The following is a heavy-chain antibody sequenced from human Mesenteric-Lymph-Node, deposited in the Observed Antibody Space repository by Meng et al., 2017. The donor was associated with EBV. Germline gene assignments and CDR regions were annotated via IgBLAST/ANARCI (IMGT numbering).Heavy chain of an antibody. CDR3: VREYYCPGGYCYGLLDH. J-gene: IGHJ4*02. D-gene: IGHD3-10*01. Sequence: LGQSAAELNQPGPQMNFSCKSSGYTLSSCFIHCVHHAPGQRLEWMGWINLNNGNTGYAQKFRGRVTMTRDTSISTAYMELSGLRSDDTAVYFCVREYYCPGGYCYGLLDHWGQGSLVTVSS. V-gene: IGHV1-8*01. CDR2: INLNNGNT. CDR1: GYTLSSCF.